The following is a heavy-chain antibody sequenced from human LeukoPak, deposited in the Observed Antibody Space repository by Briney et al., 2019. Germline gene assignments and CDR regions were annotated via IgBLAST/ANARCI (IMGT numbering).Heavy chain of an antibody. CDR3: AREGYSYGLGYYYYYMDV. J-gene: IGHJ6*03. CDR1: GGSNGSYF. V-gene: IGHV4-59*12. CDR2: IYSSGST. Sequence: SETLSLTCTVSGGSNGSYFWRWLRRPPGKGVEGVGYIYSSGSTYYNPSLKSRVTISVDTSKNPFSLQLSSVTAADTAVFYCAREGYSYGLGYYYYYMDVWGKGTTVTVSS. D-gene: IGHD5-18*01.